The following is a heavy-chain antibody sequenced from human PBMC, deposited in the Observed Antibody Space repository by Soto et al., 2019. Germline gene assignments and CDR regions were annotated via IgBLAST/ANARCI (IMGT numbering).Heavy chain of an antibody. V-gene: IGHV1-2*02. CDR3: ARSDDL. Sequence: AAWKGCCTASGCTLRDYFIHWVRQAPGQGLEWMGWINPDSGTPYYAQKFKGRVTMTRDTSLGTAYLVLNRLEYDDTAVYYCARSDDLWGPGTLFTVSS. J-gene: IGHJ4*01. CDR1: GCTLRDYF. CDR2: INPDSGTP.